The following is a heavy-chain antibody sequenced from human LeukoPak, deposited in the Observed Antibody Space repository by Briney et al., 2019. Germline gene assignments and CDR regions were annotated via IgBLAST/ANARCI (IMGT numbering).Heavy chain of an antibody. Sequence: GGSLRLSCAASGFMFRDYWMTWVRQVPGTGLEWVANINRHGNEVHYVDSVKGRFTISRDNAKNSLYLQLDSLRVEDTAVYYCARVGTWELQRVFDYWGQGTLVTVSS. V-gene: IGHV3-7*02. J-gene: IGHJ4*02. CDR2: INRHGNEV. CDR1: GFMFRDYW. CDR3: ARVGTWELQRVFDY. D-gene: IGHD1-1*01.